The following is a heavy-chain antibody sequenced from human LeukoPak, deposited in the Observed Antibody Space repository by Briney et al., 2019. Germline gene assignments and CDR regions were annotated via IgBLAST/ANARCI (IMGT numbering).Heavy chain of an antibody. D-gene: IGHD2-2*01. CDR2: MNPNSGNT. J-gene: IGHJ6*03. CDR3: ARADVVVVVPAASYYYYYMDV. Sequence: GASVKVSCKASGYTFTSYDINWVRQATGQGLEWMGWMNPNSGNTGYAQKFQGRVTITRNTSISTAYMELSSLRSEDTAVCYCARADVVVVVPAASYYYYYMDVWGKGTTVTVSS. V-gene: IGHV1-8*03. CDR1: GYTFTSYD.